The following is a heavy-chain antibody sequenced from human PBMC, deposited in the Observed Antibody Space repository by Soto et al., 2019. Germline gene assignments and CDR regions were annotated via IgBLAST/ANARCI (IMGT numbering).Heavy chain of an antibody. CDR2: IIPIFGTA. Sequence: QVQLVRSGAEVKKPGSSVKVSCKASGGTFSSYAISWVRQAPGQGLEWMGGIIPIFGTANYAQKFQGRVTITADESTSTAYMELSSLRSEDTAVYYCARDRGGYIAVAGSFDYWGQGTLVTVSS. J-gene: IGHJ4*02. CDR3: ARDRGGYIAVAGSFDY. D-gene: IGHD6-19*01. V-gene: IGHV1-69*12. CDR1: GGTFSSYA.